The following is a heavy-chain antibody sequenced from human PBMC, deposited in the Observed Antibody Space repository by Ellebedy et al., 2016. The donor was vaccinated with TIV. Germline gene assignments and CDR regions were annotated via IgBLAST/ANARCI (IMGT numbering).Heavy chain of an antibody. D-gene: IGHD1-1*01. J-gene: IGHJ4*02. CDR2: IRGSGDT. Sequence: PGGSLRLSCAAFGFTFSSHAMSWVRQAPGKGLEWVSGIRGSGDTSYAASVKGRFTISRNNSKNTMYLQMNSLTAEDTALYYCARDMESFAYWGQGILVAVSS. CDR1: GFTFSSHA. CDR3: ARDMESFAY. V-gene: IGHV3-23*01.